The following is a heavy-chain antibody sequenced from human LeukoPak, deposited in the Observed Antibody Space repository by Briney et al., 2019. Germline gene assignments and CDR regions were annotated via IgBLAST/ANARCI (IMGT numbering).Heavy chain of an antibody. J-gene: IGHJ4*02. CDR2: IYTSGST. CDR1: GGSISSYY. CDR3: AIPPYYDILTGYMIDY. Sequence: SETLSLTCTVSGGSISSYYWSWIRQPAGKGLEWIGRIYTSGSTNYNPSLKSRVTMSVDTSKNQFSLKLSSVTAADTAVYYCAIPPYYDILTGYMIDYWGQGTLVTVSS. V-gene: IGHV4-4*07. D-gene: IGHD3-9*01.